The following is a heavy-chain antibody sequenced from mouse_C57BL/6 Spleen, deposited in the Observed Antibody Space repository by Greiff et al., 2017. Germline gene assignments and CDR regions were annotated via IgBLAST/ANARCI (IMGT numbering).Heavy chain of an antibody. J-gene: IGHJ4*01. V-gene: IGHV1-59*01. CDR3: ARKAVEAMDY. D-gene: IGHD1-1*01. CDR1: GYTFTSYW. Sequence: QVQLKQPGAELVRPGTSVKLSCKASGYTFTSYWMHWVKQRPGQGLEWIGVIDPSDSYTNYNQKFKGKATLTVDTSSSTAYMQLSSLTSEDSAVYYCARKAVEAMDYWGQGTSVTVSS. CDR2: IDPSDSYT.